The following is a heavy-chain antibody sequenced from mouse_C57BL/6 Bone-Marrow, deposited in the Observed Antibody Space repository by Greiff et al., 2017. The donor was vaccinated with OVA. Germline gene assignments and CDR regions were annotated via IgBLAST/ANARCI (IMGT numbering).Heavy chain of an antibody. J-gene: IGHJ4*01. CDR1: GYTFTSYW. Sequence: VQLQQPGAELVKPGASVKLSCKASGYTFTSYWMQWVKQRPGQGLEWIGEIDPSDSYTNYNQKFKGKATLPVDTSSSTAYMQLSSLTSEDSAVYYCARTFIYVYAMDYWGQGTSVTVSS. CDR3: ARTFIYVYAMDY. V-gene: IGHV1-50*01. D-gene: IGHD2-3*01. CDR2: IDPSDSYT.